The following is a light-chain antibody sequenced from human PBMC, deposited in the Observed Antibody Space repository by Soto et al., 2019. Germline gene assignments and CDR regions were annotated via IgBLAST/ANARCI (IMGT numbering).Light chain of an antibody. J-gene: IGKJ1*01. Sequence: DIQMPQSPSTLSASVGDRLTITCRASQRISRWVPWDQQKPGKAPKLLIYDASSLESGVPSRFSGSGSGTEFTLTISSLQPDDFATYYCQHYNSYSEAFGQGTEVDIK. V-gene: IGKV1-5*01. CDR2: DAS. CDR1: QRISRW. CDR3: QHYNSYSEA.